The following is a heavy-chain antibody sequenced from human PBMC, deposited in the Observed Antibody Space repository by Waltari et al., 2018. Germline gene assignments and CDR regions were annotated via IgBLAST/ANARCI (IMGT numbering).Heavy chain of an antibody. CDR2: IHWYDQN. CDR3: AGGWFYFDY. CDR1: GFSFTSTGVA. V-gene: IGHV2-5*01. J-gene: IGHJ4*02. Sequence: QITLKESGPTLVKPTQTLTLTCTFSGFSFTSTGVAVSWIRQPPTKALEWLALIHWYDQNWYSPSLKNRLTVTKDTSRNQVVLTLTNMDPADTATYYCAGGWFYFDYWGQGALVTVSS. D-gene: IGHD6-19*01.